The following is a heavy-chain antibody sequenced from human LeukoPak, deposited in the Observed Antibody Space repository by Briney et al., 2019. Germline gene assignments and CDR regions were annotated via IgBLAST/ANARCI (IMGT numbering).Heavy chain of an antibody. Sequence: SETLSLTCTVSGGSISSSSYYWGWIRQPPGKGLEWIGSIYYSGSTYYNPSLKSRVTISVDTSNNQFSLKLSSVTAADTAVYYCARATAGKGFDYWGQGTLVTVSS. V-gene: IGHV4-39*01. CDR1: GGSISSSSYY. J-gene: IGHJ4*02. CDR3: ARATAGKGFDY. D-gene: IGHD6-13*01. CDR2: IYYSGST.